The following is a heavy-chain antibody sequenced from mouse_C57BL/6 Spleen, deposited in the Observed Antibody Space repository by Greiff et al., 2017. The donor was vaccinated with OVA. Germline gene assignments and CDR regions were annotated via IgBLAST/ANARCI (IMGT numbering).Heavy chain of an antibody. CDR2: INPSSGYT. V-gene: IGHV1-7*01. CDR3: AGDYCSVYFDY. J-gene: IGHJ2*01. Sequence: VQLVESGAELAKPGASVKLSCKASGYTFTSYWMHWVKQRPGQGLEWIGYINPSSGYTKYNQKFKDKATLTADKSSSTAYMQLSSLTYEDAAVYYCAGDYCSVYFDYWGKGTTLTVSS. CDR1: GYTFTSYW. D-gene: IGHD1-1*01.